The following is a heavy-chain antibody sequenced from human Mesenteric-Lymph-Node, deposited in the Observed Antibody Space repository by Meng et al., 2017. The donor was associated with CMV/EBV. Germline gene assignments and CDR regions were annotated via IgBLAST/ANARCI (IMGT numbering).Heavy chain of an antibody. J-gene: IGHJ6*01. D-gene: IGHD1-14*01. CDR1: GFTFSSYA. V-gene: IGHV3-23*01. CDR3: AKDITRSTQYYYYYGLDV. CDR2: ISGSGSST. Sequence: GGSLRLSCAASGFTFSSYAVNWVRQAPGKGLEWVSAISGSGSSTYYTDSVKGRFTISRDNSKNTLDLQMNSLRAEDTAVYYCAKDITRSTQYYYYYGLDVWGQGTTVTVSS.